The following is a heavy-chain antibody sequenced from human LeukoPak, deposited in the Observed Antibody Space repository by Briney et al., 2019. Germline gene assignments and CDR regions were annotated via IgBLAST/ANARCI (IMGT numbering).Heavy chain of an antibody. CDR3: AREYSSSSGKNAFDI. Sequence: SETLSLTCTVSGGSISSYFWSWIRQPAGKGLEGIGRIYASGSTNYNPSLKRRVTMSVDTSKNHFSLKLTSVTAADTAVYYCAREYSSSSGKNAFDIWGQGTMVTVSS. J-gene: IGHJ3*02. CDR1: GGSISSYF. D-gene: IGHD6-6*01. V-gene: IGHV4-4*07. CDR2: IYASGST.